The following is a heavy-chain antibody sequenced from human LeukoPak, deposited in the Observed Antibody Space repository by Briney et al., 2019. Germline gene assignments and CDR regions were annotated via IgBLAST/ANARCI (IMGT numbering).Heavy chain of an antibody. CDR2: ISGSGGST. J-gene: IGHJ5*02. D-gene: IGHD2-2*01. Sequence: PGGSLRLSCAASGFTFSSYAMSWDRQAPGKGLEWVSAISGSGGSTYYADSVKGRFTISRDNSKNTLHLQMNSLRAEDTAVYYCAKDGVPAARYNWFDPWGQGTLVTVSS. V-gene: IGHV3-23*01. CDR3: AKDGVPAARYNWFDP. CDR1: GFTFSSYA.